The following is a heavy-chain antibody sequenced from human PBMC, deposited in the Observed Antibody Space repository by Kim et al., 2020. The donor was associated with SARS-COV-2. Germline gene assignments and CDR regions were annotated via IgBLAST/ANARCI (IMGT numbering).Heavy chain of an antibody. J-gene: IGHJ6*02. D-gene: IGHD3-10*01. V-gene: IGHV1-69*13. CDR2: IIPIFGTA. CDR3: ARDQENMVRGAAAYYYGMDV. CDR1: GGTFSSYA. Sequence: SVKVSCKASGGTFSSYAISWVRQAPGQGLEWMGGIIPIFGTANYAQKFQGRVTITADESTSTAYMELSSLRSEDTAVYYCARDQENMVRGAAAYYYGMDVWGQGTTVTVSS.